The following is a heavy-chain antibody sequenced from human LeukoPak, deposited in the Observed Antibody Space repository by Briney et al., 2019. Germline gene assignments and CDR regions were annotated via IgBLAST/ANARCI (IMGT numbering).Heavy chain of an antibody. V-gene: IGHV4-59*01. CDR1: GGSISGYY. J-gene: IGHJ4*02. CDR3: ARDRRRGEQGYDSGLFDY. CDR2: IYYSGST. Sequence: SETLSLTCTVSGGSISGYYWSWFRQPPGKELEWFGYIYYSGSTNYNPSLKSRVTISVDTSKNQFSLKLNSVTAADTAVYYCARDRRRGEQGYDSGLFDYWGQGTLVTVSS. D-gene: IGHD3-22*01.